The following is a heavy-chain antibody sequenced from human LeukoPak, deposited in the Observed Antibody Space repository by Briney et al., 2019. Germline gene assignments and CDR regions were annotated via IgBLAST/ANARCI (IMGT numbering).Heavy chain of an antibody. D-gene: IGHD6-6*01. V-gene: IGHV4-59*01. Sequence: SETLSLTCTVSGASITTYYWSWIRQPPGKGLEWIGYIYYSGITNYNPSLKSRLTMSVDTSKSQFSLKLSSVTAADTAVYYCARIGTASRLNWFDPWGQGTLVTVSS. J-gene: IGHJ5*02. CDR3: ARIGTASRLNWFDP. CDR1: GASITTYY. CDR2: IYYSGIT.